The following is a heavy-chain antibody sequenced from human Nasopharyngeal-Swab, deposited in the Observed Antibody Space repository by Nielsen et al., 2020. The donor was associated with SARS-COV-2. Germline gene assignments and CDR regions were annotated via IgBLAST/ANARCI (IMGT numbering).Heavy chain of an antibody. J-gene: IGHJ6*02. D-gene: IGHD6-19*01. V-gene: IGHV7-4-1*02. Sequence: ASVKVSCKASGYTFTSYAMNWVRQAPGQGLEWMGWINTNTGNPTYAQGFTGRFVFSLDTSVSTAYLQISSLKAEDTAVYYCAREVGSGWYRARYCGMDVWGQGTTVTVSS. CDR2: INTNTGNP. CDR3: AREVGSGWYRARYCGMDV. CDR1: GYTFTSYA.